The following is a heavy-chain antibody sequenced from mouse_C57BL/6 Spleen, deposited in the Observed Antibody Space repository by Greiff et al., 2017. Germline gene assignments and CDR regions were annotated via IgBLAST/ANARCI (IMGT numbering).Heavy chain of an antibody. D-gene: IGHD3-3*01. CDR2: IYPRDGST. J-gene: IGHJ4*01. CDR3: AREGWDVDYAMDY. V-gene: IGHV1-78*01. Sequence: VHLVESDAELVKPGASVKISCKVSGYTFTDHTIHWMKQRPEQGLEWIGYIYPRDGSTKYNEKFKGKATLTADKSSSTAYMQLNSLTSEDSAVYFCAREGWDVDYAMDYWGQGTSVTVSS. CDR1: GYTFTDHT.